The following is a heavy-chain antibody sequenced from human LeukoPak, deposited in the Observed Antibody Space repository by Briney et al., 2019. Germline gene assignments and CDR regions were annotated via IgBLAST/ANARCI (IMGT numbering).Heavy chain of an antibody. CDR3: AGCRGGGWQNYFDT. D-gene: IGHD2-15*01. CDR1: GGSISSYY. V-gene: IGHV4-59*08. CDR2: ISYSGST. J-gene: IGHJ5*02. Sequence: NPSETLSLTCTVSGGSISSYYWSWIRQPPGKGLEWIGYISYSGSTNYNPSLKSRVTMSVDTSKNQFSLKLSSVTAADTAVYYCAGCRGGGWQNYFDTWGQGTLVTVSS.